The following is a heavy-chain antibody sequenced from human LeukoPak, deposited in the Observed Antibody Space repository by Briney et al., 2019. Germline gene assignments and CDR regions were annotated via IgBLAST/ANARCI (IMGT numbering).Heavy chain of an antibody. CDR1: GYTFTTYY. D-gene: IGHD1-26*01. V-gene: IGHV1-46*01. Sequence: ASVKVSCTASGYTFTTYYMHWVRQAPGQGLEWRGVINPSADSTSYAQKFQGRVIMTRDTSTSTVYMELNSLTSEDTAVYYCARDHSGSQHWFDPWGQGTLVTVSS. J-gene: IGHJ5*02. CDR3: ARDHSGSQHWFDP. CDR2: INPSADST.